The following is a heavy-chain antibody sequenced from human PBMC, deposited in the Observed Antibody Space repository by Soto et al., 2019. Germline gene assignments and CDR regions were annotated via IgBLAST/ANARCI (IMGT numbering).Heavy chain of an antibody. V-gene: IGHV4-34*01. J-gene: IGHJ4*02. CDR2: INHSGST. CDR3: ARGGPGYCSGGSCYDDY. Sequence: SETLSLTCAVYGGSFSGYYWSWIRQPPGKGLEWIGEINHSGSTNYNPSLKSRGTISVDTSKNQFSLKLSSVTAADTAVYYCARGGPGYCSGGSCYDDYWGQGTLVTVSS. D-gene: IGHD2-15*01. CDR1: GGSFSGYY.